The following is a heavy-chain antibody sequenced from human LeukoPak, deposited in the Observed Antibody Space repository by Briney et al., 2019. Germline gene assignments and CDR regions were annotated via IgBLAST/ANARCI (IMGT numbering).Heavy chain of an antibody. CDR1: GFTFSTYC. J-gene: IGHJ4*02. Sequence: GRSLRLSCAASGFTFSTYCMSWVRQAPGKGLEWVASMKGDGREEYYVDSVKGRFTISRDNAKNSLYLQMNSLRAEDTAVYYCARLHCTGGSCYSYFVYWGQGTQVTVSS. CDR2: MKGDGREE. D-gene: IGHD2-15*01. CDR3: ARLHCTGGSCYSYFVY. V-gene: IGHV3-7*01.